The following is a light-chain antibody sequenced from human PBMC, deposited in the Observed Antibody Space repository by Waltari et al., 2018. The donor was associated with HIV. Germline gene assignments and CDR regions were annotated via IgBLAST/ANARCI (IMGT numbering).Light chain of an antibody. Sequence: NFMLTQPHSVSESPGKTVTISCTRSSGRIASNYVQWYQQRPGGAPTTVIYENNQRPSGVPDRFSGSIDSSSNSASLTISGLKTDDEADYYRQSYFASNDVIFGGGTTLTVL. CDR2: ENN. CDR3: QSYFASNDVI. CDR1: SGRIASNY. V-gene: IGLV6-57*04. J-gene: IGLJ2*01.